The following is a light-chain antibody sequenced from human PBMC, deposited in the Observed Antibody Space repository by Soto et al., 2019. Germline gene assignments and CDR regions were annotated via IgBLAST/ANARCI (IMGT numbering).Light chain of an antibody. J-gene: IGLJ1*01. V-gene: IGLV3-1*01. CDR2: QDS. CDR1: KLGDKY. CDR3: QAWDSSTGV. Sequence: SYELTQPPSVSVSPGQTASITCSGDKLGDKYACWYQQKPGQSPVLVIYQDSKRPSGIPGRFSGSNSGNTATLTISGTQTMDEADYYSQAWDSSTGVFGTGTKLTVL.